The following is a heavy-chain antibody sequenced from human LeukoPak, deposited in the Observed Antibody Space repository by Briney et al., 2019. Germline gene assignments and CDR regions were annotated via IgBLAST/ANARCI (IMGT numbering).Heavy chain of an antibody. CDR2: FDPEDGET. Sequence: ASVKVSCKVSGYTLTELSMHWVRQAPGKGLEWMGGFDPEDGETIYAQKFQGRVTMTEDTSTDTAYMELSSLRSEDTAVYYCATPLAPGATSLIDYWGQGTLVTVFS. D-gene: IGHD1-26*01. CDR1: GYTLTELS. J-gene: IGHJ4*02. V-gene: IGHV1-24*01. CDR3: ATPLAPGATSLIDY.